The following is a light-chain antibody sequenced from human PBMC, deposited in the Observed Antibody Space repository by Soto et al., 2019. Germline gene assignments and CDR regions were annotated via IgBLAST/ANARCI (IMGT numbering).Light chain of an antibody. CDR2: TTN. J-gene: IGLJ1*01. Sequence: QSVLTPPPSASGTPGQRVTISCSGSSSNIGTSSVHWFQQLPGTAPKLLISTTNQRPSGVPERFSGSKSGTSASLAISGLQSEDEADYYCAAWDDSLNGHVFGTGTKLTGL. CDR3: AAWDDSLNGHV. V-gene: IGLV1-44*01. CDR1: SSNIGTSS.